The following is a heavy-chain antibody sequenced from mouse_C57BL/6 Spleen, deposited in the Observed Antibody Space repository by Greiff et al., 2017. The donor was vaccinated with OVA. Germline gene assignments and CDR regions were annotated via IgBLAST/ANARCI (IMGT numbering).Heavy chain of an antibody. D-gene: IGHD1-1*02. CDR2: INPSNGGT. CDR3: ANGWPYWYFDV. V-gene: IGHV1-53*01. CDR1: GYTFTSYW. J-gene: IGHJ1*03. Sequence: QVQLQQPGTELVKPGASVKLSCKASGYTFTSYWMHWVKQRPGQGLEWIGNINPSNGGTNYNEKFKSKATLTVDKSSSTAYMQLSSLTSEDSAVYNSANGWPYWYFDVWGTGPTVTLSS.